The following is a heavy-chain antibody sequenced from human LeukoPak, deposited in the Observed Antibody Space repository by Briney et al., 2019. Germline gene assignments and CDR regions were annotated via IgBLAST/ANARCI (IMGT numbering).Heavy chain of an antibody. D-gene: IGHD2-15*01. J-gene: IGHJ4*02. CDR2: VSGSGGST. CDR1: GFTFSSYA. V-gene: IGHV3-23*01. CDR3: ARHRTKWDIVVVVAAN. Sequence: GGSLRLSCAASGFTFSSYAMSWVRQAPGKGLEWVSGVSGSGGSTYYADSVKGRFTISRDNSKNALYLQMNSLRAEDTAVYYCARHRTKWDIVVVVAANWGQGTLVTVSS.